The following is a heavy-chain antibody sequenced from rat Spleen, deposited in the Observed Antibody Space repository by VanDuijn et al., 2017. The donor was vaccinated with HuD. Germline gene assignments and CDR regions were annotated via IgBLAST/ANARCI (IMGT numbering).Heavy chain of an antibody. J-gene: IGHJ1*01. CDR1: GFTFSNYY. Sequence: EVQLVKSGGGLVQPGRSLKLSCAASGFTFSNYYMAWVRQAPTKGLEWIASISNARGITYYPDSVKGRFNISRDPAQNTLYLQMNSLGSEDTATYYCSTSTTVLYWYFDFWGPGTMVTVSS. CDR2: ISNARGIT. V-gene: IGHV5-27*01. CDR3: STSTTVLYWYFDF. D-gene: IGHD1-1*01.